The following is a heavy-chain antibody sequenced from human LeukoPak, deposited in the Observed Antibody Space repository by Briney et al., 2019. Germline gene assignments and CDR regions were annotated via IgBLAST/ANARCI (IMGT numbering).Heavy chain of an antibody. J-gene: IGHJ4*02. CDR2: MNPKSGNT. D-gene: IGHD3-16*01. CDR3: VAMLY. CDR1: GYTFTSYD. Sequence: ASVKVSCKASGYTFTSYDINWVRQATGQGLEWMGWMNPKSGNTGYAQKLQGRVTMSMDTSISTAYMELTSLRSEDTAVYYCVAMLYWGQGTLVTVSS. V-gene: IGHV1-8*02.